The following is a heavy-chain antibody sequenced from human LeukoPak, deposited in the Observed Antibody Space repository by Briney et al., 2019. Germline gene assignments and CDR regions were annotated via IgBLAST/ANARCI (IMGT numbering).Heavy chain of an antibody. D-gene: IGHD1-26*01. CDR2: VSFDGSNK. J-gene: IGHJ3*02. CDR3: AGLFRGSPPDVFDM. Sequence: GGSLRLPCAASGFTFSSNGMHWVRRAPGKGLEWVAVVSFDGSNKYFEDSVKGRFSISRDNSRNTLYLQMNSLRAEDTAVYYCAGLFRGSPPDVFDMWGPGTMVTVSS. CDR1: GFTFSSNG. V-gene: IGHV3-33*01.